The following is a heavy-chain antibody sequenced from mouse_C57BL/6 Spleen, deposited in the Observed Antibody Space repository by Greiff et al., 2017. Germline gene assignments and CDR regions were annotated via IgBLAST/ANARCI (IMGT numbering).Heavy chain of an antibody. CDR2: ISYDGSN. CDR1: GYSITSGYY. Sequence: EVKLVESGPGLVKPSQSLSLTCSVTGYSITSGYYWNWIRQFPGNKLEWMGYISYDGSNNYNPSLKNRISITRDTSKNQFFLKLNSVTTEDTATYYCAGGNYRFYYAMDYWGQGTSVTVSS. CDR3: AGGNYRFYYAMDY. D-gene: IGHD2-1*01. V-gene: IGHV3-6*01. J-gene: IGHJ4*01.